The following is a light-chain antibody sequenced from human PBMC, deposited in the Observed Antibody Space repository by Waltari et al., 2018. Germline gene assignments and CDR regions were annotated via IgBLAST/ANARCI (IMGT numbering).Light chain of an antibody. J-gene: IGLJ1*01. CDR1: SSDVGGYNF. Sequence: QSALTQPASVSGSPGQSITIPCTGTSSDVGGYNFVSWDQQQPGKAPKLMVYEVTNRPSGVSNRFSGSKSGNTASLTISGLQAEDEADYYCSSYASSSAHYVFGSGTKVTVL. CDR2: EVT. V-gene: IGLV2-14*01. CDR3: SSYASSSAHYV.